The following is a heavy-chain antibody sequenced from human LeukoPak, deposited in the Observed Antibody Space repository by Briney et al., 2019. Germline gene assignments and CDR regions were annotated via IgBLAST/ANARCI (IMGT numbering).Heavy chain of an antibody. CDR3: AKAPVTTCRGAFCYPFDY. V-gene: IGHV3-23*01. CDR1: GFTLSSYA. CDR2: LGISGDYT. J-gene: IGHJ4*02. Sequence: GGSLRLSCVASGFTLSSYAMSWVRQAPGKGLQWVSSLGISGDYTWYADSVKGRFTISRDSSKNTLFLQMNRLRPEDAAVYYCAKAPVTTCRGAFCYPFDYWGLGTLVTVSS. D-gene: IGHD2-15*01.